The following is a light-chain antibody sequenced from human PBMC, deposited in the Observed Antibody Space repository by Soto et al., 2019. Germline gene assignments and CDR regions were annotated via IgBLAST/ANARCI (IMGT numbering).Light chain of an antibody. J-gene: IGLJ3*02. CDR3: AAWDDSLHAWV. CDR2: GNI. CDR1: NSNIGSYT. Sequence: QTVLTQPPSASGTPGQTVAISCSGTNSNIGSYTVNWYQQFPGTAPRLLIYGNIQRPSGVPDRFSGSKSDTSASLAISGLLSADESDYYCAAWDDSLHAWVFGGGTKVTVL. V-gene: IGLV1-44*01.